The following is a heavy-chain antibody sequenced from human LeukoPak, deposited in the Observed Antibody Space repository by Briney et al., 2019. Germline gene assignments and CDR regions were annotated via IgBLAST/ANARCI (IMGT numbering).Heavy chain of an antibody. J-gene: IGHJ4*02. V-gene: IGHV1-69*13. CDR1: GGTFSSYA. Sequence: GASVKVSCKASGGTFSSYAISWVRQAPGQGLEWMGGIIPIFGTANFAQKFQGRVTITADESTSTAYMELSSLRSEDTAVYYCARDSYDFWSGYYGLGYWGQGTLVTVSS. CDR2: IIPIFGTA. D-gene: IGHD3-3*01. CDR3: ARDSYDFWSGYYGLGY.